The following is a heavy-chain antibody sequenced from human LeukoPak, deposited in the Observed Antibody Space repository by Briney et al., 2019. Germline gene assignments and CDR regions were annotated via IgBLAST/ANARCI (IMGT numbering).Heavy chain of an antibody. CDR1: GYTFTGYY. J-gene: IGHJ4*02. Sequence: ASVKVSCKASGYTFTGYYMHWVRQAPGQGLEWMGWINPNSGGTNYAQKFQGRVTMTRDTSISTAYLELSRLRSDDTAVYYCAIYGVAGTEAKDYWGQGTLVTVSS. D-gene: IGHD6-19*01. CDR2: INPNSGGT. V-gene: IGHV1-2*02. CDR3: AIYGVAGTEAKDY.